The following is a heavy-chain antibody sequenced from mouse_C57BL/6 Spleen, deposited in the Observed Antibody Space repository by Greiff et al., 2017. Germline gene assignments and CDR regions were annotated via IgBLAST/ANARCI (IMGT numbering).Heavy chain of an antibody. Sequence: QVQLKEPGAELVKPGASVKLSCKASGYTFTSYWMHWVKQRPGQGLEWIGMIHPNSGSTNYNEKFTSKATLTVDKSSSTAYMQLSSLTSEDSAVYYCARNDGYLKADWYFDVWGTGTTVTVSS. D-gene: IGHD2-3*01. CDR2: IHPNSGST. V-gene: IGHV1-64*01. J-gene: IGHJ1*03. CDR1: GYTFTSYW. CDR3: ARNDGYLKADWYFDV.